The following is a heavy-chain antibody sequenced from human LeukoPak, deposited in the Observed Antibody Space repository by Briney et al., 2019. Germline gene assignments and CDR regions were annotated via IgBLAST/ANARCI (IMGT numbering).Heavy chain of an antibody. CDR1: GFTFGDYA. J-gene: IGHJ4*02. Sequence: GSLRLSCTASGFTFGDYAMSWFRQAPGKGLEWVGFIRSKAYGGTTEYAASVKGRFTISRDDSKSIAYLQMNSLKTEDTAVYYCTSYDFWSGYSFDYWGQGTLVTVSS. D-gene: IGHD3-3*01. CDR2: IRSKAYGGTT. CDR3: TSYDFWSGYSFDY. V-gene: IGHV3-49*03.